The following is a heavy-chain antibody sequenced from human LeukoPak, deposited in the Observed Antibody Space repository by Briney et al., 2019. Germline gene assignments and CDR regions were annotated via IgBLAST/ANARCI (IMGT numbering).Heavy chain of an antibody. CDR3: ARLGYCSGGSCYGGGYFDY. D-gene: IGHD2-15*01. CDR1: GFTFSSYS. J-gene: IGHJ4*02. Sequence: GGSLRLSCAASGFTFSSYSMNWVRQAPGKGLEWVSSISSSSSYIYYADSVKGRFTISRDNAKNSLYLQMNSLRAEDTAVYYCARLGYCSGGSCYGGGYFDYWGQGTLVTVSS. V-gene: IGHV3-21*01. CDR2: ISSSSSYI.